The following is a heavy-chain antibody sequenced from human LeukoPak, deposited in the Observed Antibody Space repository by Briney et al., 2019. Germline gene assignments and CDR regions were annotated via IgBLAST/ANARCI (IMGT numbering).Heavy chain of an antibody. D-gene: IGHD2-2*01. J-gene: IGHJ3*02. Sequence: GGSLRLSCAASGFTFSSYWMHWVRQAPGKGLVWVPRINTDGSSTSYADSVKGRFTISRDNAKNTLYLQMNSLRAEDTAVYYCARDGPRWVPAANRAFDIWGQGTMVTVSS. CDR1: GFTFSSYW. V-gene: IGHV3-74*01. CDR2: INTDGSST. CDR3: ARDGPRWVPAANRAFDI.